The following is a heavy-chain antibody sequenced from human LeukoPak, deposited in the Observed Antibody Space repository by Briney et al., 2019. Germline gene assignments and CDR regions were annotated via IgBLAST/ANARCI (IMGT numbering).Heavy chain of an antibody. Sequence: GGSLRLSCAASGFTFSSYWMHWVRQAPGKGLVWVSRINSDGRSTNYADSVKGRFTISRDNAKNTLYPQMNSLRAEDTAVYYCASYCSGGSCHDFDYWGQGTLVTVSS. D-gene: IGHD2-15*01. J-gene: IGHJ4*02. CDR2: INSDGRST. V-gene: IGHV3-74*01. CDR1: GFTFSSYW. CDR3: ASYCSGGSCHDFDY.